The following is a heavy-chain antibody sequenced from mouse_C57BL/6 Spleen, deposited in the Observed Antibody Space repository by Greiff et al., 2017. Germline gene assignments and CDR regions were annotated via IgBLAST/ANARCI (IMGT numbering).Heavy chain of an antibody. CDR2: ISDGGSYT. J-gene: IGHJ3*01. D-gene: IGHD2-4*01. Sequence: EVNVVESGGGLVKPGGSLKLSCAASGFTFSSYAMSWVRQTPEKRLEWVATISDGGSYTYYPDNVKGRFTISRDNAKNNLYLQMSHLKSEDTAMYYCAREGDDYGGFAYWGQGTLVTVSA. V-gene: IGHV5-4*01. CDR1: GFTFSSYA. CDR3: AREGDDYGGFAY.